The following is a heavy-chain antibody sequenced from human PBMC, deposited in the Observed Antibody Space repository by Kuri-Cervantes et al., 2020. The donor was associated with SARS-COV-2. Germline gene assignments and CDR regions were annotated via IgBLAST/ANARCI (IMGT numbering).Heavy chain of an antibody. CDR2: INPNSGDT. J-gene: IGHJ3*02. CDR1: GYTFTGYY. CDR3: ARGSDSTGTARSAFDI. D-gene: IGHD1-1*01. V-gene: IGHV1-2*02. Sequence: ASVKVSCKASGYTFTGYYMNWVRQAPGQGLEWMGWINPNSGDTNYAQKFQGRVTMTRDTYISTAYMELSRLRSEDTAVYYCARGSDSTGTARSAFDIWGQGTMVTVSS.